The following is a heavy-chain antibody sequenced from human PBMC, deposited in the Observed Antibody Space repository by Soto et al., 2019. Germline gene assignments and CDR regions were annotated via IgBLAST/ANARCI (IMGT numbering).Heavy chain of an antibody. J-gene: IGHJ4*02. CDR1: GFTFSSYA. Sequence: GGSLRLSCAASGFTFSSYAMSWVRQAPGKGLEWVAAISGSGGSTYYADSVKGRFSISRDNSKNTVYLQMNNLRPEDTADYYCAKEKGHDHWYFDFWGQGTLVTVSS. V-gene: IGHV3-23*01. CDR3: AKEKGHDHWYFDF. D-gene: IGHD1-1*01. CDR2: ISGSGGST.